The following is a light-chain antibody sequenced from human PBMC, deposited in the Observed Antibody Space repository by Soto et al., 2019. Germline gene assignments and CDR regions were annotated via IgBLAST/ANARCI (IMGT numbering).Light chain of an antibody. CDR3: GSWDSSLRTYV. J-gene: IGLJ1*01. CDR2: DDN. V-gene: IGLV1-51*01. CDR1: SSNIGGNS. Sequence: QSVMTQPPSVSAAPGQKVTISCSGSSSNIGGNSVSWYQQLPVTAPKLLIYDDNNRPSGIPDRFSGSKSGTSATLGITGFQTGDEADYYCGSWDSSLRTYVFGTGTKLTVL.